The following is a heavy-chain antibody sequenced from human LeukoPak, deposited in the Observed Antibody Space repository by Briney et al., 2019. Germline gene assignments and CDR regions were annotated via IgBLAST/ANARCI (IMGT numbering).Heavy chain of an antibody. CDR2: ISYDGSNK. V-gene: IGHV3-30-3*01. Sequence: PGGSLRLSCSASGFTFSIYAMHWVRQAPGKGLEWVAVISYDGSNKYYADSVKGRFTISRDNSKNTLYLQMNSLRAEDTAVYYCARVWFGELSTLDYWGQGTLVTVSS. CDR3: ARVWFGELSTLDY. J-gene: IGHJ4*02. D-gene: IGHD3-10*01. CDR1: GFTFSIYA.